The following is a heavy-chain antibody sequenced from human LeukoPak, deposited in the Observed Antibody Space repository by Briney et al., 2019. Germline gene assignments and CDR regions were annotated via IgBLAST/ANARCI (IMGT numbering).Heavy chain of an antibody. CDR1: GGSISTYY. D-gene: IGHD6-13*01. CDR2: IYSSGST. J-gene: IGHJ5*02. V-gene: IGHV4-59*08. Sequence: SETLSLTCTVSGGSISTYYWSWIRQPPGTGLEWIGYIYSSGSTNYNPSFKSRVSISVDTSNNQFSLKLSPVTAADTAVYYCARHGSSWYGGRFDPWGQGTLVTVSS. CDR3: ARHGSSWYGGRFDP.